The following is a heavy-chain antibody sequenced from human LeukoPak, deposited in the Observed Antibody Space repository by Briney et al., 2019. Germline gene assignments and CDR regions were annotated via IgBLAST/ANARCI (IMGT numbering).Heavy chain of an antibody. V-gene: IGHV1-2*02. D-gene: IGHD6-19*01. CDR2: INPNSGGT. CDR1: GYTFTDYY. Sequence: ASVKVSCKTSGYTFTDYYIHWVRQAPGQGLEWMGWINPNSGGTNYAQTFQGRVTMTKDTSISTAYMELSRLRSDDTAGYFCARAIAVVDYWGQGTLVTVSS. J-gene: IGHJ4*02. CDR3: ARAIAVVDY.